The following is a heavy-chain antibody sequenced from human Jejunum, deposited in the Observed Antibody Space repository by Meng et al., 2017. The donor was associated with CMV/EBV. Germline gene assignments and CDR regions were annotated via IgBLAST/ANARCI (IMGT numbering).Heavy chain of an antibody. J-gene: IGHJ4*02. CDR1: FSFTTFA. V-gene: IGHV3-23*01. Sequence: FSFTTFAMSWVRQAPGKGLEWVPTISHSGDTTHYAGSVKGRFTISRDNSDNILYLQMNSLRADDTALYYCAKDPDSYMSTLGTTFDSWGQGSLVTVSS. CDR3: AKDPDSYMSTLGTTFDS. D-gene: IGHD2-2*01. CDR2: ISHSGDTT.